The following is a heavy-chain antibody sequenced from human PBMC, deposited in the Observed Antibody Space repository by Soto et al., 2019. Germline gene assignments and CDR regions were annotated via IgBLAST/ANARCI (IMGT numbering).Heavy chain of an antibody. CDR2: IYHSGST. Sequence: QVQLQESGPGLVKPSGTLSLTCAVSSGSISSSNWWSWFRQPPGNGLEWIGEIYHSGSTNYNPSLKSRVTISVDKSKNQFSLKLSSVTAADTAVYYCARLVIGQWLVRGWFDPWGQGTLVTVSS. D-gene: IGHD6-19*01. CDR3: ARLVIGQWLVRGWFDP. V-gene: IGHV4-4*02. CDR1: SGSISSSNW. J-gene: IGHJ5*02.